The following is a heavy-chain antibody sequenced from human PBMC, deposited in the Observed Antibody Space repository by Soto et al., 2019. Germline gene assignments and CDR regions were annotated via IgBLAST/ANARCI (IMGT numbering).Heavy chain of an antibody. Sequence: QVQLQESGPGLLNPSETLSLTCTFPGGPFSSNYWSWFRQPPGKGLGGIGYIYYSGNTNSNPSLKSRVTISVDTSKNQCSRKLSSVTAADTAVYYCARSLNYAFWSGYFSFDYWGQGTLVTVSS. D-gene: IGHD3-3*01. V-gene: IGHV4-59*01. CDR2: IYYSGNT. CDR3: ARSLNYAFWSGYFSFDY. J-gene: IGHJ4*02. CDR1: GGPFSSNY.